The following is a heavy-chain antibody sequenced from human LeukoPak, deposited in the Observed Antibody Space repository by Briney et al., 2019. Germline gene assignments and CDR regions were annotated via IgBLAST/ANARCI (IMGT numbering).Heavy chain of an antibody. CDR1: GGSFSGYY. Sequence: PSETLSLTCSVYGGSFSGYYWTWIRQPPGKGLEWIGDINHSGSTNYNPSINSRVTISVDTSKNQFSLKLSSVTAADTAVYYCARGSELLWFGEPPPKGFDYWGQGTLVTVSS. J-gene: IGHJ4*02. CDR3: ARGSELLWFGEPPPKGFDY. V-gene: IGHV4-34*01. CDR2: INHSGST. D-gene: IGHD3-10*01.